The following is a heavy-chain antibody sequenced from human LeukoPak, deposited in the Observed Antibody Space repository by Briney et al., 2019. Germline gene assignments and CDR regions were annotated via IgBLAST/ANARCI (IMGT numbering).Heavy chain of an antibody. J-gene: IGHJ4*02. CDR2: MSSSGSTI. Sequence: GGSLRLSCAASGFTFSHHGMHWVRQALGKGLEWVSYMSSSGSTIYYADSVKGRFTISRDNAKNSLYLQMNSLRAEDTAVYYCASYRRGLPREGLYDYWGQGTLVTVSS. CDR3: ASYRRGLPREGLYDY. D-gene: IGHD1-26*01. V-gene: IGHV3-48*04. CDR1: GFTFSHHG.